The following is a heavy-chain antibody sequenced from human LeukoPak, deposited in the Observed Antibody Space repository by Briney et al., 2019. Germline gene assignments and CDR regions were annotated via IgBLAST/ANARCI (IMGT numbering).Heavy chain of an antibody. CDR3: ARLYSGSYIY. V-gene: IGHV4-38-2*02. D-gene: IGHD1-26*01. CDR2: INHSGTI. J-gene: IGHJ4*02. Sequence: SETLSLTCTVSGYSISSGYFWGWIRQSPGKGLEWIGMINHSGTIHYNPSLKSRVTISVDTSKNQFSLKLSSVTAADTAVYYCARLYSGSYIYWGQGTLVTVSS. CDR1: GYSISSGYF.